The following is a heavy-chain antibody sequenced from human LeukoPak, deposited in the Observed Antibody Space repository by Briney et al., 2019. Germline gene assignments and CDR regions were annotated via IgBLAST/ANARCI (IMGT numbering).Heavy chain of an antibody. CDR1: GYTLTELS. CDR2: FDPEDGET. CDR3: VRGTLGHGSGSYYSRGDWFDP. Sequence: ASVKVSCKVSGYTLTELSMHWVRQAPGKGLEWMGGFDPEDGETIYAQKFQGRVTMTEDTSTDTAYMELCSLRSEDTAVYYCVRGTLGHGSGSYYSRGDWFDPWGQGTLVTVSS. J-gene: IGHJ5*02. D-gene: IGHD3-10*01. V-gene: IGHV1-24*01.